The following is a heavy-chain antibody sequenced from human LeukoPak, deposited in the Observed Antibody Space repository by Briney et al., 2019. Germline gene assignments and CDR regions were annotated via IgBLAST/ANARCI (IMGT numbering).Heavy chain of an antibody. CDR1: GGSFSGYY. Sequence: SETLSLTCAVYGGSFSGYYWSWIRQPPGKGLEWIGEINHSGSTNYNPSLKSRVTISVDTSKNQFSLKLSSVTAADTAVYYCARTHYYGSGSYYNLRYYYGMDVWGNGTTVTVSS. J-gene: IGHJ6*04. D-gene: IGHD3-10*01. V-gene: IGHV4-34*01. CDR3: ARTHYYGSGSYYNLRYYYGMDV. CDR2: INHSGST.